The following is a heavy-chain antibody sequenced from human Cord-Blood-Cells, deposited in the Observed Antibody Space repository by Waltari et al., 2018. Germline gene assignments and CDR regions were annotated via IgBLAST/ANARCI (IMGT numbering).Heavy chain of an antibody. Sequence: QVQLQQWGAGLLKPSETLSLTCAVYGGSFSGYYWSWIRQPPGKGLEWIGEINHSGSTNYNPSLKSRGTISVDTSKNQFSLKLSSGTAADTAVYYCARILYSSSSYYYYYMDVWGKGTTVTVSS. J-gene: IGHJ6*03. CDR2: INHSGST. D-gene: IGHD6-6*01. V-gene: IGHV4-34*01. CDR3: ARILYSSSSYYYYYMDV. CDR1: GGSFSGYY.